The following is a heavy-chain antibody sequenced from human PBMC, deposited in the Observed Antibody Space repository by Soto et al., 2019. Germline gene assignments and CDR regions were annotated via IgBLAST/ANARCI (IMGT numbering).Heavy chain of an antibody. CDR2: ISSNGGST. D-gene: IGHD3-10*01. J-gene: IGHJ4*02. CDR1: GFTFSRYA. Sequence: PGGSLRLSCAASGFTFSRYAIHWVRQAPGKGLEYVSAISSNGGSTYYANSVKGRFTISRDDSKNTLYLQMGSLRAEDMAVYYCARAGRDGYYFDYWGQGTLVTVSS. CDR3: ARAGRDGYYFDY. V-gene: IGHV3-64*01.